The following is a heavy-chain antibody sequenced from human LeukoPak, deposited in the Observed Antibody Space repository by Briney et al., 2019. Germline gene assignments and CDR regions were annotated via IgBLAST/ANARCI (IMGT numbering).Heavy chain of an antibody. V-gene: IGHV1-69*04. CDR2: IIPILGIA. J-gene: IGHJ6*03. Sequence: SVKVSCKASGGTFSSYTISWVRQAPGQGLEWMGRIIPILGIANYAQKFQGRVTITADRSTSTAYMELSSLRSEDTAVYYCARDSITMIAGDYYYYMDVWGKGTTVTVSS. CDR3: ARDSITMIAGDYYYYMDV. D-gene: IGHD3-22*01. CDR1: GGTFSSYT.